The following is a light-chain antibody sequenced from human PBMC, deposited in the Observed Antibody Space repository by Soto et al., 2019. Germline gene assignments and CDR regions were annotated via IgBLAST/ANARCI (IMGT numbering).Light chain of an antibody. J-gene: IGLJ2*01. CDR1: SGHSSYA. CDR2: LNSDGSH. CDR3: QTWGTGIQV. V-gene: IGLV4-69*01. Sequence: QSVLTQSPSASASLGASVKLTCTLSSGHSSYAIAWHQQQPEKGPRYLMKLNSDGSHSKGDGIPDRFSGSSSGAARYLTISSLQSEDAADYYCQTWGTGIQVFGGGTQLTVL.